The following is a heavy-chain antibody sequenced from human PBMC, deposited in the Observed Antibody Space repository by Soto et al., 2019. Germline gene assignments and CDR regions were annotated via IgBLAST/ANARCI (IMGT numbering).Heavy chain of an antibody. CDR2: INQDRSGT. V-gene: IGHV3-7*01. Sequence: PRGSLLLSCISSGFTFISSFMGWVRQAPGKGLDLVGNINQDRSGTYYVDSVKGRFTISRDNAKNSLYLQMNSLRAEDTAVYYCARDGGAYCGGDCYTRAFDIWGQGTMVTVSS. CDR1: GFTFISSF. D-gene: IGHD2-21*02. J-gene: IGHJ3*02. CDR3: ARDGGAYCGGDCYTRAFDI.